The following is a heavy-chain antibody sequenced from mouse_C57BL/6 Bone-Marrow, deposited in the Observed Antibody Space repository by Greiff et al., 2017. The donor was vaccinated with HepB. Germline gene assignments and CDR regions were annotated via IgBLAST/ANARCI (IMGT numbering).Heavy chain of an antibody. CDR1: GFSLTSYG. V-gene: IGHV2-2*01. CDR2: IWSGGST. J-gene: IGHJ2*01. CDR3: ARKSLYYDYVLDY. Sequence: VQLQQSGPGLVQPSQSLSITCTVSGFSLTSYGVHWVRQSPGKGLEWLGVIWSGGSTDYTAAFISRLSISKDNSKSQVFFKMNSLQADDTAIYYCARKSLYYDYVLDYWGQGTTLTVSS. D-gene: IGHD2-4*01.